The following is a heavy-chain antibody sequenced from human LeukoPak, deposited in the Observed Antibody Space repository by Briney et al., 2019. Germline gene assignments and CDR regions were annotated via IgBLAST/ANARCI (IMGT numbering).Heavy chain of an antibody. CDR1: GFTFTSSV. CDR2: VSSTGGTT. D-gene: IGHD3-10*02. CDR3: AAVPGIIIAGYFAS. J-gene: IGHJ4*02. V-gene: IGHV3-23*01. Sequence: GGSLRLSCVASGFTFTSSVMTWVRQAPGKGLEWVSVVSSTGGTTYYADSVKGRFTISRDNAKNTMILQMNNLRVEDTAVYYCAAVPGIIIAGYFASWGRGTLVAVSA.